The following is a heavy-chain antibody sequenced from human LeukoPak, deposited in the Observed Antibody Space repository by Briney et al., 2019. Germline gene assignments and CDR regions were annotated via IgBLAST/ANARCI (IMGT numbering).Heavy chain of an antibody. CDR2: ISGSGGST. D-gene: IGHD3-22*01. CDR1: GFTFSSYA. Sequence: GGSLRLSCAASGFTFSSYAMSWVRQAPGKGLEWVSAISGSGGSTYYADSVKGRFTISRDNSKNTLYLQMNSLRAEDTAVYYCAKDRRYYDSSGEIDYWGQGTLVTVSS. J-gene: IGHJ4*02. CDR3: AKDRRYYDSSGEIDY. V-gene: IGHV3-23*01.